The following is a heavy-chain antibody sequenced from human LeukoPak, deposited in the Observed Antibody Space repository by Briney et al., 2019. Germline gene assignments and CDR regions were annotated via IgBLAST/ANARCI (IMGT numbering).Heavy chain of an antibody. Sequence: SETLSLTCTVSGASISSGSHHWSWIRQPAGKGLEWIGRTYTSGSTNYNPSLKSRVSISVDMSKNQFSLKLSSVTAADTAVYYCARDKGGFLYFGEYDPWGQGTLVTVSS. J-gene: IGHJ5*02. CDR3: ARDKGGFLYFGEYDP. CDR2: TYTSGST. V-gene: IGHV4-61*02. CDR1: GASISSGSHH. D-gene: IGHD3-10*01.